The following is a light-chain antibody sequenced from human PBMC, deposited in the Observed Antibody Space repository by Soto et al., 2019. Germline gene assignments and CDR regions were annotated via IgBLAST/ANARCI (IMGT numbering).Light chain of an antibody. CDR2: DNT. Sequence: QSVLTQPTSVSGAPGQRVTISCTGSRSNIGAGYAVHWYQQLPGTAPKLLIYDNTNRPSGVPDRFSASESGTSASLAITGLQSEDEADYYCQSYDTSLSASVFGGGTTLTVL. CDR1: RSNIGAGYA. V-gene: IGLV1-40*01. J-gene: IGLJ2*01. CDR3: QSYDTSLSASV.